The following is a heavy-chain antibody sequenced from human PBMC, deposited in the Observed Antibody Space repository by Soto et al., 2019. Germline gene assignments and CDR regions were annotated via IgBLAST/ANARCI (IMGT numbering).Heavy chain of an antibody. Sequence: SVKVSCKASGGTFSSYAISWVRQAPGQGLEWMGGIIPIFGTANYAQKFQGRVTITADESTSTAYMELSSLRSEDTAVYYCAIAPYYYGAGSYPAYYYYGMDVWGQGTTFTVSS. D-gene: IGHD3-10*01. V-gene: IGHV1-69*13. CDR1: GGTFSSYA. J-gene: IGHJ6*02. CDR2: IIPIFGTA. CDR3: AIAPYYYGAGSYPAYYYYGMDV.